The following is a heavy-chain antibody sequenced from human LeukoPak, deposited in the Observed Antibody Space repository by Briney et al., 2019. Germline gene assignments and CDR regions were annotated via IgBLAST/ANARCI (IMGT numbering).Heavy chain of an antibody. CDR1: GGSISSYY. CDR3: ARVTGYMVEDYFDY. V-gene: IGHV4-59*01. Sequence: SETLSLTCTVSGGSISSYYWSWIRQPPGKGLEWIGYIYYSGSTNYNPSLKGRVTISVDTSKNQFSLRLSSVTAADTAVYYCARVTGYMVEDYFDYWGQGTLVTVSS. CDR2: IYYSGST. J-gene: IGHJ4*02. D-gene: IGHD5-12*01.